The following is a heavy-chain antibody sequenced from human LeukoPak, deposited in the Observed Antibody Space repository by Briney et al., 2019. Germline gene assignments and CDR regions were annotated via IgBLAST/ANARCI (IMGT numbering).Heavy chain of an antibody. D-gene: IGHD6-13*01. CDR3: AKKPAGKGGWFDP. V-gene: IGHV3-23*01. J-gene: IGHJ5*02. CDR1: GFTFSSYA. Sequence: GGSLRLSCPASGFTFSSYAMNWVRQAPGKGLEWVSTISPSGAATSYADSVKGRFTISRDNSKNTLYLQMNSLRAEDTAIYYCAKKPAGKGGWFDPWGQGTLVTVSS. CDR2: ISPSGAAT.